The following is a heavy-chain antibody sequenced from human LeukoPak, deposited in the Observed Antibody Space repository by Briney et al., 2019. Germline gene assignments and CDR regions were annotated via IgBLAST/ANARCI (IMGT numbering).Heavy chain of an antibody. D-gene: IGHD5-18*01. CDR3: AKVEYSYGSYY. J-gene: IGHJ4*02. CDR1: GFTFSSYA. Sequence: GGSLRLSRAASGFTFSSYAMSWVRQAPGKGLEWVSAISGSGGSTYYADSVKGRFTISRDNSKNTLYLQMNSLRAEDTAVYYCAKVEYSYGSYYWGQGTLVTVSS. CDR2: ISGSGGST. V-gene: IGHV3-23*01.